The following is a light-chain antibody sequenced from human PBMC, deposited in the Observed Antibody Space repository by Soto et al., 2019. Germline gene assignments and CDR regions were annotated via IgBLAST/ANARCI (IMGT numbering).Light chain of an antibody. V-gene: IGLV4-60*02. J-gene: IGLJ3*02. CDR3: ETWGRNYRV. CDR1: SGHSSYI. CDR2: LEGRGSY. Sequence: QSVLTQSSSASASLGSSVKLTCTLSSGHSSYIIAWHQQQPGKAPRYLMKLEGRGSYNKGSGVPDRFSGSSSGADRYLTISNLQFEDEADSFCETWGRNYRVFGGGTKLTVL.